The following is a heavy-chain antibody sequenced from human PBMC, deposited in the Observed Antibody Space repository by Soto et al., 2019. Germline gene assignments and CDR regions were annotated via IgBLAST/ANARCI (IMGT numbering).Heavy chain of an antibody. CDR1: GYTFTSYY. D-gene: IGHD2-2*01. Sequence: ASVKVSCKASGYTFTSYYMHWVRQAPGQGLKWMGIINPSGGSTSYAQKFQGRVTMTRDTSTSTVYMELSSLRSEDTAVYFCATEIQAHVVVVPAAMKAFDIWGQGTMVTVSS. V-gene: IGHV1-46*01. J-gene: IGHJ3*02. CDR2: INPSGGST. CDR3: ATEIQAHVVVVPAAMKAFDI.